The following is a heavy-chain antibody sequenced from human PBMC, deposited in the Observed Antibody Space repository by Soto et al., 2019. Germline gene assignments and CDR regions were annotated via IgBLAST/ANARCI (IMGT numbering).Heavy chain of an antibody. D-gene: IGHD4-17*01. V-gene: IGHV6-1*01. Sequence: SQTLSLTCDISGDSVSSNRGAWTWIRQSPSRGLEWLGRTYYRSKWYNEYGLSVKSRITINADTCKNQFSLQLNSVTPEDAAVYYCARWDHDYGYLDVWGLGTTVTFSS. CDR2: TYYRSKWYN. J-gene: IGHJ6*02. CDR1: GDSVSSNRGA. CDR3: ARWDHDYGYLDV.